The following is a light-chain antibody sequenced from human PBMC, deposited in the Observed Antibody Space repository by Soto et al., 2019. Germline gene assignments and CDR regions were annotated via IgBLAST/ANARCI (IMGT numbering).Light chain of an antibody. J-gene: IGKJ5*01. CDR1: QTINNF. CDR2: GAS. Sequence: DIQMTQSPSSLSASVGDRVTITCRASQTINNFLNWYQQKPGKAPNLLIHGASTLQSGVPSRFTGSGSGTYFALTISSLQPEDFATYYCQQHFHTRPAFGQGTRLEIK. V-gene: IGKV1-39*01. CDR3: QQHFHTRPA.